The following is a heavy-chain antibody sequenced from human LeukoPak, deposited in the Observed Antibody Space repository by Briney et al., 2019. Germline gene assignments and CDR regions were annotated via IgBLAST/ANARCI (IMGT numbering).Heavy chain of an antibody. D-gene: IGHD3-10*01. V-gene: IGHV1-2*02. CDR2: INPNSGGT. CDR3: ARVPYYGSVNSEPDY. CDR1: GYTFTGYY. Sequence: ASVKVSCTASGYTFTGYYLHWVRQAPGQGLEWMGWINPNSGGTNYAQKFQGRVTMTRDTSISTAYMELSRLRSDDTAVYYCARVPYYGSVNSEPDYWGQGTLVTVSS. J-gene: IGHJ4*02.